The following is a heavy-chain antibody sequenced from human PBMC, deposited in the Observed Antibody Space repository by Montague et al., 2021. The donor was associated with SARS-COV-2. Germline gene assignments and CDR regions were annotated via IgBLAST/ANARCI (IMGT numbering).Heavy chain of an antibody. CDR1: GNSISSSSYY. Sequence: SETLSLTCTVSGNSISSSSYYWGWIRQPPGKGLEWIGSINNRGSTYNNPSLRSRVSISVDTSKNQFSLNMGPVTAADTGLFYCVRVTHPRSAWPYYMDVWGKGTTVTV. V-gene: IGHV4-39*01. CDR3: VRVTHPRSAWPYYMDV. D-gene: IGHD4-11*01. J-gene: IGHJ6*03. CDR2: INNRGST.